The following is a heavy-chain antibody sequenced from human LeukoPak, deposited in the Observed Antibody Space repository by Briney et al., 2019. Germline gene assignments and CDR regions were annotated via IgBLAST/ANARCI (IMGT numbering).Heavy chain of an antibody. Sequence: ASVKVSCKASGYTFNSYYIHWVRQAPGQGLEWMGWISVYNSYTNYAQKLQGRVTMTTDTSTSTAYMELWSLRSDDTAVYYCARVTLWFGETIRNFDFWGQGTLVTVSS. J-gene: IGHJ4*02. CDR3: ARVTLWFGETIRNFDF. CDR1: GYTFNSYY. D-gene: IGHD3-10*01. CDR2: ISVYNSYT. V-gene: IGHV1-18*04.